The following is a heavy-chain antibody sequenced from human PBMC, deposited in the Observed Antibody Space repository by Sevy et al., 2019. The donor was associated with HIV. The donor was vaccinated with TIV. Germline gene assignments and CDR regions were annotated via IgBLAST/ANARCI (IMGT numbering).Heavy chain of an antibody. CDR2: IMGGGSRT. J-gene: IGHJ6*02. CDR3: AKRRVQSGLSGGGANYGWDV. CDR1: GFSFSNYA. V-gene: IGHV3-23*01. Sequence: GGSLRLSCAASGFSFSNYAMSWVRRAPGKGLEWVSIIMGGGSRTDYADSVTGRFTISRDNSRNTLYLQMNSLRAEDTAVYYCAKRRVQSGLSGGGANYGWDVCGQGTTVTVSS. D-gene: IGHD2-8*02.